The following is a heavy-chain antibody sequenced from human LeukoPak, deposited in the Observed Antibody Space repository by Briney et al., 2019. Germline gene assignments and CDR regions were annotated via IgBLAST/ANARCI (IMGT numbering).Heavy chain of an antibody. J-gene: IGHJ3*01. V-gene: IGHV3-23*01. CDR3: ASFSASWYASAFDV. Sequence: GGSLRLSCATSGFTFNNNAMSWVRQAPGKRRECGSAINVGGDDTEYAESVKGSFTISRDNSKNTLYLQMKSLRPEDTAVYYCASFSASWYASAFDVGGEGTLLTVS. CDR1: GFTFNNNA. D-gene: IGHD2-2*01. CDR2: INVGGDDT.